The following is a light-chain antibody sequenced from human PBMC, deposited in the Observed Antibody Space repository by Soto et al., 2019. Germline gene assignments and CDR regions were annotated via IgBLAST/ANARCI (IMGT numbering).Light chain of an antibody. CDR1: SSDVGAYNY. CDR2: EVS. Sequence: QSALTQPPSASGSPGQSVTISCTGTSSDVGAYNYVSWYQQHPGKAPKLMIYEVSKRPSGVPDRFSGSKSGNTASLTVSGLQADDEADYHCSSYAGDNSVIFGGGTKVTVL. V-gene: IGLV2-8*01. J-gene: IGLJ2*01. CDR3: SSYAGDNSVI.